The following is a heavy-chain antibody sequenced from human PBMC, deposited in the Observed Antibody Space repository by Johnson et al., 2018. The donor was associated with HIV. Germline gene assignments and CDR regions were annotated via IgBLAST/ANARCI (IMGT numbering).Heavy chain of an antibody. CDR3: ARDWGSTTIFGVVITRSDAFDI. J-gene: IGHJ3*02. CDR2: ISWNSGSI. D-gene: IGHD3-3*01. V-gene: IGHV3-9*01. CDR1: GFTFDDYA. Sequence: VQLVESGGGLVQPGRSLRLSCAASGFTFDDYAMHWVRQAPGKGLEWVSGISWNSGSIDYADSVKGRFTISRDNAKNSLYLQMNSLRAEDTAVYYCARDWGSTTIFGVVITRSDAFDIWGQGTMVTVSS.